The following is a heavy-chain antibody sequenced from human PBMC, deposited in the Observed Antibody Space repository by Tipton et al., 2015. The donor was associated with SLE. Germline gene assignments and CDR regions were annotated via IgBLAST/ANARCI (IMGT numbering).Heavy chain of an antibody. Sequence: TLSLTCTVSGGSISSSSYYWGWIRQPPGKGLEWIGSIYYSGSTYYNPSLKSRVTISVDTSKNQFSLKLSSVTAADTAVYYCARASTWSYYYYYMDVWGKGTTVTVSS. V-gene: IGHV4-39*07. D-gene: IGHD3-3*01. CDR3: ARASTWSYYYYYMDV. CDR1: GGSISSSSYY. CDR2: IYYSGST. J-gene: IGHJ6*03.